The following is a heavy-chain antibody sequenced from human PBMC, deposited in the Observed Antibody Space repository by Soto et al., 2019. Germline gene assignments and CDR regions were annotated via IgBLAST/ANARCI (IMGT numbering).Heavy chain of an antibody. CDR2: VYHTGDT. CDR1: GGTVASSYW. Sequence: LSLTCGVSGGTVASSYWWSWVRQSPSRGLEWIGNVYHTGDTNFNPSLQSRVTFSVDKSNNQFSLRLTSLTAADTAVYFCAREIVTAGGNNYFDPWGPGTLVTVSS. D-gene: IGHD2-21*02. V-gene: IGHV4-4*01. J-gene: IGHJ5*02. CDR3: AREIVTAGGNNYFDP.